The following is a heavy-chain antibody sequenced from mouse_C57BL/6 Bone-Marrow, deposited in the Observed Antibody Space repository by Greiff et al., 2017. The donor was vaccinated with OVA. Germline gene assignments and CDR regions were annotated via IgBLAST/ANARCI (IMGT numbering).Heavy chain of an antibody. CDR1: GFTFTDYY. CDR3: ARYGMDY. CDR2: IRNKANGYTT. V-gene: IGHV7-3*01. J-gene: IGHJ4*01. Sequence: DVKLVESGGGLVQPGGSLSLSCAASGFTFTDYYMSWVRQPPGQALEWLGFIRNKANGYTTEYSASVKGRFTISRDNSTSILLLLMYALRAEGSATCYCARYGMDYWCQGTSATVTA.